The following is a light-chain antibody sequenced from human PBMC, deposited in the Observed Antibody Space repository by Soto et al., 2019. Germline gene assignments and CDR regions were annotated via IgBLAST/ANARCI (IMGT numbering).Light chain of an antibody. CDR1: QGIRKD. V-gene: IGKV1-17*01. CDR3: LQTKSYPRT. J-gene: IGKJ4*01. Sequence: DIQMTQSPSSLSASVGDRVTITCRASQGIRKDLGWFQQKPGKAPKCLIYAVSRLQSGVPSRFSGSGFGTEFTLTISSLQPEDFATYYCLQTKSYPRTFGGGTKVEI. CDR2: AVS.